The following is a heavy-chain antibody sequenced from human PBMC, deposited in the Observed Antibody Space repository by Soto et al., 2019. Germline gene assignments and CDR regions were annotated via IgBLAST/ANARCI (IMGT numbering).Heavy chain of an antibody. V-gene: IGHV3-7*01. CDR3: ASAPDYSNYACYFDE. D-gene: IGHD4-4*01. CDR2: IKQDGTEK. J-gene: IGHJ4*02. CDR1: GFTFSSYW. Sequence: GGSLILSFAASGFTFSSYWMSWVRQAPGKEREWVANIKQDGTEKYYVDSVKGRFTISRDNAKNSLYLQMNSLRAEDTAVYYCASAPDYSNYACYFDEWGQSTRV.